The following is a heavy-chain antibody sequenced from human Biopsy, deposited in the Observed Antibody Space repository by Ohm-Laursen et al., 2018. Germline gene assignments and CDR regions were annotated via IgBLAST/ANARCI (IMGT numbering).Heavy chain of an antibody. Sequence: VASVKVSCKASGYTFTDYYVHWVRQAPGHGLEWMGWIDTINGGARYAQKFQGRVTMTRDTSISTAYMELSRLTSDDTAVYYCARERDPWGQGTQVTVSS. V-gene: IGHV1-2*02. CDR1: GYTFTDYY. J-gene: IGHJ5*02. CDR2: IDTINGGA. CDR3: ARERDP.